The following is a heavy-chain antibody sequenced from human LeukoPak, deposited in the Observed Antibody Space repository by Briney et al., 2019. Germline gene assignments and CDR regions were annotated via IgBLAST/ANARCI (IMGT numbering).Heavy chain of an antibody. CDR1: GFIFSSYG. V-gene: IGHV3-30*03. J-gene: IGHJ4*02. Sequence: GGSLRLSCAASGFIFSSYGMHWVRQAPGKGLEWVAVISYDGSNKYYADSVKGRFTISRDNAKNSLYLQMNSLRAEDTAVYYCARDGAMGYSYGFFDYWGQGTLVTVSS. CDR2: ISYDGSNK. D-gene: IGHD5-18*01. CDR3: ARDGAMGYSYGFFDY.